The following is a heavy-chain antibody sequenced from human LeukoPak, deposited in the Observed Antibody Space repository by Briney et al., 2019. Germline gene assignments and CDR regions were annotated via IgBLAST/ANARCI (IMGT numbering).Heavy chain of an antibody. CDR3: AKDPNFYYCMDV. J-gene: IGHJ6*03. Sequence: GGSLRLSCAASGFTVSSNYMSWVRQAPGKGLEWVSTISGRRDSTSYADSVKGRFTISRDNSKNTLYLQMNSLRAEDTAVYYCAKDPNFYYCMDVWGKGTTVTISS. V-gene: IGHV3-23*01. CDR1: GFTVSSNY. CDR2: ISGRRDST.